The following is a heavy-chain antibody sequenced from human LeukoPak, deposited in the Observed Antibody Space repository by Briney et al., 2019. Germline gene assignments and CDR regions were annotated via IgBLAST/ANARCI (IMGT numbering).Heavy chain of an antibody. Sequence: GGSLRLSCAASGFTFSSYAMSWVRQAPGKGLEWVSIISGDSSHIYYADSVKGRFTISRDNAKNSLYLQMNSLRAEDTAVYYCARGCSGTSCYTRHFDYWGQGTLVTVSS. V-gene: IGHV3-21*01. D-gene: IGHD2-2*02. CDR3: ARGCSGTSCYTRHFDY. CDR2: ISGDSSHI. J-gene: IGHJ4*02. CDR1: GFTFSSYA.